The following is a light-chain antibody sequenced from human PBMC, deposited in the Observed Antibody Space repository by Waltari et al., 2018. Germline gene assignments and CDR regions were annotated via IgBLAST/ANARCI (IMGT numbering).Light chain of an antibody. CDR3: QQLNSYSYT. CDR1: QGILHY. Sequence: DIQLTQSPSFLSASVGDRITITFRASQGILHYLAWYQQKPGKDPQLLIYAASTLQSGVPSRFSGSGSGTEFTLTISSLQPEDFATYYCQQLNSYSYTFGQGTKLEIK. J-gene: IGKJ2*01. CDR2: AAS. V-gene: IGKV1-9*01.